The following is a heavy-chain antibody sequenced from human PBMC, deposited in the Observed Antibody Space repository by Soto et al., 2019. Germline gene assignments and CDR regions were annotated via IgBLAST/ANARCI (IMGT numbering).Heavy chain of an antibody. CDR1: GITFSNYG. Sequence: HPGGSLRLSCAASGITFSNYGMHWVRQAPGKGLEWVSAISGSGGSTYYADSVKGRFTISRDNSKNTLYLQMNSLRAEDTAVYYCRLSTVTTDYWGQGTLVTVSS. D-gene: IGHD4-17*01. V-gene: IGHV3-23*01. J-gene: IGHJ4*02. CDR3: RLSTVTTDY. CDR2: ISGSGGST.